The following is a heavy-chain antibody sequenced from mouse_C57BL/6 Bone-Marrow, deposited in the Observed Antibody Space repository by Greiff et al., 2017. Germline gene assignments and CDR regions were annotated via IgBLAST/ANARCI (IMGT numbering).Heavy chain of an antibody. CDR2: INPSSGYT. J-gene: IGHJ2*01. D-gene: IGHD1-1*01. CDR3: ARWNYGSSYYFDY. CDR1: GYTFTSYW. V-gene: IGHV1-7*01. Sequence: QVQLQQSGAELAKPGASVKLSCKASGYTFTSYWMHWVKQRPGQGLEWIGYINPSSGYTKYNQKFKDKATLTADKSSSTAYMQLSSLTYEDSAVXYCARWNYGSSYYFDYWGQGTTLTVSS.